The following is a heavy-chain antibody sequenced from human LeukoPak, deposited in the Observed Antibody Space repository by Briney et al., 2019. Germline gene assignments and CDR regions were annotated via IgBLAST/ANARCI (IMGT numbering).Heavy chain of an antibody. CDR2: INPNSGGT. CDR3: ARGEWDYCSSTSCYGSEYFQH. V-gene: IGHV1-2*02. Sequence: ASVKVSCKASGYTFTGYYMHWVRQAPGQGLEWMGWINPNSGGTNYAQKFQGRVTMTRDTSISTAYMELSRLRSDDTAVYYCARGEWDYCSSTSCYGSEYFQHWGQGTLVTVSS. D-gene: IGHD2-2*01. CDR1: GYTFTGYY. J-gene: IGHJ1*01.